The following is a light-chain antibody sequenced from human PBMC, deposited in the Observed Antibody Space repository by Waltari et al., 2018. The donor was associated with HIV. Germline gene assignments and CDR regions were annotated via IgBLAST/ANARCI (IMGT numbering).Light chain of an antibody. CDR2: MAS. V-gene: IGKV1-5*03. J-gene: IGKJ1*01. CDR3: QQYNSYSLWT. Sequence: DIQMTQSPSSLSASVEDRVTITCRATQSISSWFAWFQQKPWKAPKLLIYMASSLESGVPSRFSGSGSGTEFTLTISSLQPDDFATYYCQQYNSYSLWTFGQGTKVEIK. CDR1: QSISSW.